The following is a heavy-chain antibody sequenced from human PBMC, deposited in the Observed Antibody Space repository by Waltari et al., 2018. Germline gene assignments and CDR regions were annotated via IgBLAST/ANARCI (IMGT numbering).Heavy chain of an antibody. Sequence: EVQLVETGGGLVQPGGSLRLSCEASGFIFSSINMNWVRQAPGKVLEWISYISTSSRGTYYADSVKCLFTISRDTAKNSLSLQMNSLRVEDTAVYYCAREAWYSNYLHYGMDVWGQGTTVTVSS. V-gene: IGHV3-48*01. CDR2: ISTSSRGT. CDR1: GFIFSSIN. CDR3: AREAWYSNYLHYGMDV. J-gene: IGHJ6*02. D-gene: IGHD4-4*01.